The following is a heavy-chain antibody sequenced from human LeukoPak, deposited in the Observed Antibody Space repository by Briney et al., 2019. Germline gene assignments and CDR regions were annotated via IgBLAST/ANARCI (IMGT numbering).Heavy chain of an antibody. CDR3: ARVSDSSGYYLFDY. Sequence: SETLSLTCAVYGGSFSGYYWSWIRQPPGKGLEWIGEINHSGSTNYNPSLKSRVTISVDTSKNQFSLKLSSVTAADTAVYYCARVSDSSGYYLFDYXGQGTLVTVSX. CDR1: GGSFSGYY. D-gene: IGHD3-22*01. CDR2: INHSGST. J-gene: IGHJ4*02. V-gene: IGHV4-34*01.